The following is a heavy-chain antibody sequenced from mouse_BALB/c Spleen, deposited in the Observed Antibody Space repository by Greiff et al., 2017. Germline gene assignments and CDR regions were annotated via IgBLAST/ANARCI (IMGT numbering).Heavy chain of an antibody. CDR2: ISDGGSYT. CDR1: GFTFSDYY. V-gene: IGHV5-4*02. CDR3: ARAFTTVVAPYAMDD. J-gene: IGHJ4*01. D-gene: IGHD1-1*01. Sequence: EVQRVESGGGLVKPGGSLKLSCAASGFTFSDYYMYWVRQTPEKRLEWVATISDGGSYTYYPDSVKGRFTISRDNAKNNLYLQMSSLKSEDTAMYYCARAFTTVVAPYAMDDWGQGTSVTVSS.